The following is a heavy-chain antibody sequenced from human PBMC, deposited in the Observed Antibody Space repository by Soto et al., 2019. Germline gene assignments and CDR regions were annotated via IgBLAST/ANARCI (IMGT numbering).Heavy chain of an antibody. V-gene: IGHV3-30-3*01. J-gene: IGHJ3*02. D-gene: IGHD4-17*01. CDR1: GFTFSSYA. CDR3: ARPGDYGDYIGVAFDI. Sequence: PGGSLRLSCAASGFTFSSYAMHWVRQAPGKGLEWVAVISYDGSNKYYADSVKGRFTISRDNSKNTLYLQMNSLRAEDTAVYYCARPGDYGDYIGVAFDIWGQGTVVTVSS. CDR2: ISYDGSNK.